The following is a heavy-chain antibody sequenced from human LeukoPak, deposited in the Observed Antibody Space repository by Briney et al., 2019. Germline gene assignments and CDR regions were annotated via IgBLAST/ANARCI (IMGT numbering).Heavy chain of an antibody. Sequence: GGSLRLSCEASGFTFINYWMHWVRQAPGKGLVWVSRINNDGSDTTYADAVKGRFTFSRDNAKNTLYLQMNSLRAEDTAVYYCARGYFGPEFWGQGTLVSVSS. J-gene: IGHJ4*02. CDR1: GFTFINYW. CDR2: INNDGSDT. V-gene: IGHV3-74*01. CDR3: ARGYFGPEF. D-gene: IGHD3-9*01.